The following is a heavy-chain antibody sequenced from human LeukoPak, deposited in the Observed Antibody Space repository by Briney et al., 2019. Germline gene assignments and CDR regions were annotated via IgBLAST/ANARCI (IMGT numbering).Heavy chain of an antibody. Sequence: ASVRVSCKASGYTFIDYYIHWVRQAPGQGLEWLGYINPNNAGTIYAQKFQGRVTMTRDTSITTAYMELGSLTSDDTAVYYCARVRQYSSGWPYWGQGTLVTVSS. CDR3: ARVRQYSSGWPY. CDR2: INPNNAGT. D-gene: IGHD6-19*01. CDR1: GYTFIDYY. V-gene: IGHV1-2*02. J-gene: IGHJ4*02.